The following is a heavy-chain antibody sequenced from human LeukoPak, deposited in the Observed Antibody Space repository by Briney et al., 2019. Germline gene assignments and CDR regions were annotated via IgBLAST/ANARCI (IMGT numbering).Heavy chain of an antibody. CDR3: ERRGADRYSSYYYFDY. CDR2: IYTSGRT. D-gene: IGHD1-26*01. J-gene: IGHJ4*02. CDR1: GGSISSYY. V-gene: IGHV4-4*09. Sequence: SETRSLTGTVCGGSISSYYWIWIRQPPWKGLELIGYIYTSGRTNYNPSLKSRVTISVDTSKNQFPLKLSSVPAADTAVYYCERRGADRYSSYYYFDYWGQGTLVTVS.